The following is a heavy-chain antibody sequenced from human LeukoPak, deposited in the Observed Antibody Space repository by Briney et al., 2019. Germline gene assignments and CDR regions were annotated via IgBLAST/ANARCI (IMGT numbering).Heavy chain of an antibody. CDR2: ISSSGSTI. Sequence: GSLRLSCAASGFTFSSYEMNWVRQAPGKGLEWVSYISSSGSTIYYADSVKGRFTISRDNAKNSLYLQMNSLRAEDTAVYYCASPNDYYDSSGFDYWGQGTLVTVSS. V-gene: IGHV3-48*03. CDR1: GFTFSSYE. J-gene: IGHJ4*02. D-gene: IGHD3-22*01. CDR3: ASPNDYYDSSGFDY.